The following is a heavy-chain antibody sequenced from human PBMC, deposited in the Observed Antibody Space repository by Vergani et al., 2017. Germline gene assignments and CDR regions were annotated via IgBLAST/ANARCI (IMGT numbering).Heavy chain of an antibody. CDR1: GGSISSGSYY. CDR2: IYTSGST. J-gene: IGHJ6*02. V-gene: IGHV4-61*02. D-gene: IGHD3-22*01. Sequence: QVQLQESGPGLVKPSQTLSLTCTVSGGSISSGSYYWSWIRQPAGKGLEWIGRIYTSGSTNYNPSLKSRVTISVDTSKNQFSLKLSSVTAADTAVYYCAREDYDSSGYYDDYYYGMDVWGQGTTVTVSS. CDR3: AREDYDSSGYYDDYYYGMDV.